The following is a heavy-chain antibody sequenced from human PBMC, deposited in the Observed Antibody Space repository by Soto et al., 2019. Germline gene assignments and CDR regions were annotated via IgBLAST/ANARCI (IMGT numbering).Heavy chain of an antibody. CDR2: INPNSGGT. CDR1: GYTFTGYY. Sequence: XSVKVTCKASGYTFTGYYMHWVRQAPGQGLEWMGWINPNSGGTNYAQKFQGRVTMTRDTSISTAYMELSRLRSDDTAVYYCAREGGTTGQRFYSDAFDIWGQGTMVTVSS. CDR3: AREGGTTGQRFYSDAFDI. V-gene: IGHV1-2*02. J-gene: IGHJ3*02. D-gene: IGHD3-10*01.